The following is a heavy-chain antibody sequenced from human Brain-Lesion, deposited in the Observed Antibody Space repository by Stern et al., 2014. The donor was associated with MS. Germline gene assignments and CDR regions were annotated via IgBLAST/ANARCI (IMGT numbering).Heavy chain of an antibody. J-gene: IGHJ4*02. CDR3: ARHYDRLLRSSFDS. CDR1: GASISSSRDY. CDR2: FRDSGST. Sequence: MQLVESGPGLVKPSETLFLTCTVSGASISSSRDYWGWIRQPPGKGLEWIGSFRDSGSTYYNPPLKSRFTISVDTSTNQVSLKLTFLTAADTAVYFCARHYDRLLRSSFDSWGQGILVTVSS. V-gene: IGHV4-39*01. D-gene: IGHD1-26*01.